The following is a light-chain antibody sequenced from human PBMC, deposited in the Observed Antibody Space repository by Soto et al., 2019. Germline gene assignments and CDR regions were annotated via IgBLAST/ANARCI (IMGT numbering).Light chain of an antibody. CDR1: QSVSSSS. V-gene: IGKV3D-20*02. CDR3: QQYNNWHT. J-gene: IGKJ5*01. Sequence: EILLTQSPGTLSLSPGERATLSCRASQSVSSSSLAWYQQKPGQAPRLLIYDTSSRATGIPDRFSGSGSGTEFTLTISSLQSEDFAVYYCQQYNNWHTFGQGTRLEI. CDR2: DTS.